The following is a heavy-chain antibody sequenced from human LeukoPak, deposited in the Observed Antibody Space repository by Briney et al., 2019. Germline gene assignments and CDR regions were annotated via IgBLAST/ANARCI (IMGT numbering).Heavy chain of an antibody. V-gene: IGHV4-34*01. CDR2: INHSGST. Sequence: SETLSLTCAVYGGSFSGYYWSWIRQPPGKGLEWIGEINHSGSTNYNPSLKSRVTISVDTSKNQFSLKLSSVTAADTAVYYCARQGGYIAPLALWGQGTLVTVSS. D-gene: IGHD6-13*01. CDR3: ARQGGYIAPLAL. J-gene: IGHJ4*02. CDR1: GGSFSGYY.